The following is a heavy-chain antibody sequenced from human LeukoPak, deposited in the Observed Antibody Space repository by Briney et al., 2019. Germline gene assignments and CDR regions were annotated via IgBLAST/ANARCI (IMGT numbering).Heavy chain of an antibody. V-gene: IGHV3-23*01. D-gene: IGHD5-18*01. J-gene: IGHJ4*02. CDR3: AKVGYSYGHADY. CDR2: ISGSGGST. Sequence: GGSLRLASAASAFTFSSYSMNWVSQAPGKGLEWVSAISGSGGSTYYAGSVKGRFTISRDNSKNTLYLQMDSLRAEDTAVYYCAKVGYSYGHADYWGQGTLVTVSS. CDR1: AFTFSSYS.